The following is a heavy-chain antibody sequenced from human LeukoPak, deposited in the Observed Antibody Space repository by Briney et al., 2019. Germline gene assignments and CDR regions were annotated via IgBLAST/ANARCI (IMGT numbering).Heavy chain of an antibody. CDR2: ISTDGKST. CDR1: GFTFSNYW. V-gene: IGHV3-74*01. CDR3: VRDYQFIQEV. J-gene: IGHJ6*02. Sequence: GGPLRLSCVASGFTFSNYWMLWVRQAPGKGLMWVSLISTDGKSTRYAESVKSRFTISRDNAKNALYLQKDILRVEDTALYFCVRDYQFIQEVWGQGTTVTVSS. D-gene: IGHD2-2*01.